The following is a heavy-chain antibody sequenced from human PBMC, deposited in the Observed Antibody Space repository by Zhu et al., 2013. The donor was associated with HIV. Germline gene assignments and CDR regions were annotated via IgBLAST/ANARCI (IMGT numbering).Heavy chain of an antibody. CDR1: GYTFTGYY. D-gene: IGHD3-22*01. CDR3: ASLFPITMIVVVRERNGMDV. Sequence: QVQLVQSGAEVKKPGASVKVSCKASGYTFTGYYMHWVRQAPGQGLEWMGWINPNSGGTNYAQKFQGRVTMTRDTSISTAYMELSRLRSDDTAVYYCASLFPITMIVVVRERNGMDVWGQGDHGSPSP. J-gene: IGHJ6*02. V-gene: IGHV1-2*02. CDR2: INPNSGGT.